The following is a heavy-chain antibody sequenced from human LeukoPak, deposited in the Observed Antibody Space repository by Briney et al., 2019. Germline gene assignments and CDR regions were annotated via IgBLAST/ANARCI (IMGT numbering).Heavy chain of an antibody. J-gene: IGHJ4*02. V-gene: IGHV1-69*02. Sequence: GASVKVSCKASGGTFSSYTISWVRQAPGQGLEWMGRIIPILGIANYAQKFQRRVTITADKSTSTAYKELSSMRSEDTAVYCCASWAGYGSGIYDYWGQGTLVTVSS. CDR1: GGTFSSYT. CDR3: ASWAGYGSGIYDY. CDR2: IIPILGIA. D-gene: IGHD2-15*01.